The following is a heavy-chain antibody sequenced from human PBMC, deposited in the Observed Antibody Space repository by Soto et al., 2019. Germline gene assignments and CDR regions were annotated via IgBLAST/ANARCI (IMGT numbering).Heavy chain of an antibody. CDR2: IYYSGST. Sequence: PSETLSLTCAVSGGSISSGGYSWSWIRQPPGKGLEWIGYIYYSGSTYYNPSLKSRVTISVDTSKNQFSLKLSSVTAADTAVYYCARDRGDYGDPTFDYWGQGTLVTVSS. D-gene: IGHD4-17*01. V-gene: IGHV4-61*08. CDR1: GGSISSGGYS. CDR3: ARDRGDYGDPTFDY. J-gene: IGHJ4*02.